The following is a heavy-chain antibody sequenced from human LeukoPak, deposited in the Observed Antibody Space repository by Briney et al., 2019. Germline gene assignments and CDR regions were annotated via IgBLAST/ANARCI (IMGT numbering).Heavy chain of an antibody. CDR2: IYPGDSDT. Sequence: GESLKISCKGSGYSFTSYWIGWVRQMPGKGLEWMGIIYPGDSDTRYSPSFQGQVTISADKSISTAYLQWSSLKASDTAMYYCARQNEITISHLYYMDVWGKGTTVTVSS. V-gene: IGHV5-51*01. CDR3: ARQNEITISHLYYMDV. D-gene: IGHD3-3*01. CDR1: GYSFTSYW. J-gene: IGHJ6*03.